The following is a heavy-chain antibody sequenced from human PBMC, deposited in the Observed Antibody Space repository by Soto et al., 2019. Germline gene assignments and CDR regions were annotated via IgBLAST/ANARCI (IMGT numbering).Heavy chain of an antibody. Sequence: QLQLQESGPGLVKPSETLSLTCTVSGGSISSSSYYWGWIRQPPGKGLEWIGSIYYSGSTYYNPSLKSRVTISVDTSKNQFSLTLSSVTAADTAVYYCARPRKGYQLPTAFDIWGQGTMVTVSS. V-gene: IGHV4-39*01. CDR1: GGSISSSSYY. D-gene: IGHD2-2*01. CDR2: IYYSGST. J-gene: IGHJ3*02. CDR3: ARPRKGYQLPTAFDI.